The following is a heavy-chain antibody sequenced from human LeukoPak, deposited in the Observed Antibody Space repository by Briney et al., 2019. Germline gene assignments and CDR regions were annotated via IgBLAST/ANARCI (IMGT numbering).Heavy chain of an antibody. CDR3: AKDSGGYDFWSGYYRY. V-gene: IGHV3-23*01. CDR2: ISGSGGST. J-gene: IGHJ4*02. D-gene: IGHD3-3*01. Sequence: GGSLRLSCAASGFTFSSYAMSWARQAPGKGLEWVSAISGSGGSTYYADSVKGRFTISRDNSKNTLYLQMNSLRAEDTAVYYCAKDSGGYDFWSGYYRYWGQGTLVTVSS. CDR1: GFTFSSYA.